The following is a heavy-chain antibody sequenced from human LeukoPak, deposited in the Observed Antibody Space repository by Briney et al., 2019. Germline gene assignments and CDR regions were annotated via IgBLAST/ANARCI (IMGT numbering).Heavy chain of an antibody. Sequence: TGGSLRLSCAASGFDFSDFYMHWVRQASGRGLEWVGHIRTKPNSYTTVYAASVKGRFTISRDDSKNTAYLQMNSLKAEDTAVYYCTRQHCSGGTCSYVDYWGQGTLVTVSS. J-gene: IGHJ4*02. CDR2: IRTKPNSYTT. CDR1: GFDFSDFY. D-gene: IGHD2-15*01. V-gene: IGHV3-73*01. CDR3: TRQHCSGGTCSYVDY.